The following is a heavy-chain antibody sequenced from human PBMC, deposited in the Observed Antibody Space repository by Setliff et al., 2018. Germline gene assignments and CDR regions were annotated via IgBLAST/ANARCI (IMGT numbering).Heavy chain of an antibody. J-gene: IGHJ2*01. V-gene: IGHV4-38-2*01. D-gene: IGHD4-17*01. CDR1: NYSISSGYY. CDR3: ARHRRPDYGDFISWYFDL. Sequence: PSETLSLTCDVSNYSISSGYYWGWVRQPPGKGLEWIATIYYGGGTYYNPSLKSRVTISLDMSKNQFSLRLNSVTAADTAVCFCARHRRPDYGDFISWYFDLWGRGTLVTVSS. CDR2: IYYGGGT.